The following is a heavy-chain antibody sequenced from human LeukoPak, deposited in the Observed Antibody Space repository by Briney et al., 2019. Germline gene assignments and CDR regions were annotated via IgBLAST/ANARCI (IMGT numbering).Heavy chain of an antibody. CDR2: IWYDGSTK. D-gene: IGHD3-22*01. V-gene: IGHV3-33*01. J-gene: IGHJ3*02. CDR1: GLTFSSYG. CDR3: ARDDGDRSGYHDAFDI. Sequence: PGGSLRLSCAASGLTFSSYGMHWVRQTPGKGLERVAVIWYDGSTKYYADSVKGRFTISRDDSKNTLFLQMNSLRAEDTAVYYCARDDGDRSGYHDAFDIWGQGTMVTVS.